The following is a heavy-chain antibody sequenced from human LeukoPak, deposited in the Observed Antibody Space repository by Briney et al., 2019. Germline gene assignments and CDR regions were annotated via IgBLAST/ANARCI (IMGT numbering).Heavy chain of an antibody. D-gene: IGHD3-10*01. CDR2: IYYSGST. CDR1: CGSISSYY. Sequence: SETLSLTCTVSCGSISSYYWSWIRQPPGKGLDWIGYIYYSGSTNYNPSLKSRVTISVDTSKNQFSLKLSSVTAADTAVYYCARGVSGRDRRGYYAFDYWGQGTLVTVSS. V-gene: IGHV4-59*01. J-gene: IGHJ4*02. CDR3: ARGVSGRDRRGYYAFDY.